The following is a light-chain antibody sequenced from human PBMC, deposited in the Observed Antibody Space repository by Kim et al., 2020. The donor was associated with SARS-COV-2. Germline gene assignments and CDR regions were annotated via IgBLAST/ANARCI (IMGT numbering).Light chain of an antibody. CDR1: NSGSKI. V-gene: IGLV3-9*01. J-gene: IGLJ1*01. CDR2: RDS. Sequence: ATGKTARITCGGNNSGSKIEHWYQKKPGQAPVLVIFRDSNRPSGIPERFSGSKSENTATLTITRAQAGDETDYYCQVWDSSTVAYVFGPGTKVTVL. CDR3: QVWDSSTVAYV.